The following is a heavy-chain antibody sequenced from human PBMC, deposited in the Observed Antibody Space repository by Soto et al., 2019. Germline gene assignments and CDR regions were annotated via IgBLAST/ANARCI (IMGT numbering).Heavy chain of an antibody. V-gene: IGHV3-23*01. CDR1: GFSFSTYT. CDR2: ISESGGSI. Sequence: HPGGSLRLSCTASGFSFSTYTMNWVRQAPGEGLEWVSAISESGGSIHYADSVRGRFTVSRDNSKNTLYLQMNSLRVEDTAVYYCVKDLWNSWGQGTLVTVSS. D-gene: IGHD2-21*01. J-gene: IGHJ4*02. CDR3: VKDLWNS.